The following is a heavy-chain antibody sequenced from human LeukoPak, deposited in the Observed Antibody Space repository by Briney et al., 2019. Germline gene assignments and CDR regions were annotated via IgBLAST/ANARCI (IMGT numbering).Heavy chain of an antibody. D-gene: IGHD2-2*01. CDR3: ARGSRTVVPAADFDY. J-gene: IGHJ4*02. V-gene: IGHV4-59*08. Sequence: SETLSLTCTVPGGSISSYYWSWIRQPPGKGLEWVGYIYYSGSTNYNPSLKSRVTISVDTSKNQFSLKLSSVTAADTAVYYCARGSRTVVPAADFDYWGQGTLVTVSS. CDR2: IYYSGST. CDR1: GGSISSYY.